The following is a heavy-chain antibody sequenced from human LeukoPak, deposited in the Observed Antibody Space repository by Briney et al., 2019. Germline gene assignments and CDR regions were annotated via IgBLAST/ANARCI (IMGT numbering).Heavy chain of an antibody. Sequence: SETLSLTCTVSGGSISSSSYYWGWIRQPPGKGLEWIGSIYYSGSTYYNPSLKSQVTISVDTSKNQFSPKLSSVTAADTAVYYCARDGPYSSSWYSYYYYMDVWGKGTTITVSS. J-gene: IGHJ6*03. D-gene: IGHD6-13*01. CDR3: ARDGPYSSSWYSYYYYMDV. CDR1: GGSISSSSYY. V-gene: IGHV4-39*07. CDR2: IYYSGST.